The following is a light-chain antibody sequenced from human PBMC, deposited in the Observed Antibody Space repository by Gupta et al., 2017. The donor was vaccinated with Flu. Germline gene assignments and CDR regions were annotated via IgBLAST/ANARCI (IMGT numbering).Light chain of an antibody. Sequence: QSALTQPRSVSGSPGQSVTISCTGTSGDVGAYIYVSWYQQHTGKAPKLILYDVDKRPSGVPDRFSASKSGNTASLIISGLQAEDEADYHCSSYAGSNTWVFGGGTKLTVL. J-gene: IGLJ3*02. CDR3: SSYAGSNTWV. CDR1: SGDVGAYIY. CDR2: DVD. V-gene: IGLV2-11*01.